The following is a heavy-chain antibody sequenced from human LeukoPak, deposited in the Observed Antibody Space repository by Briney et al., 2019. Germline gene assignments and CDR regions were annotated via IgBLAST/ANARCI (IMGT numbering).Heavy chain of an antibody. CDR3: ARDTRTYYDSSGYYYWVYAFDI. CDR1: GYTFTSYG. Sequence: ASVKVSCKASGYTFTSYGISWVRQAPGQGLEWMGWISAYNGNTNYAQKLQGRVTMTTDTSTSTAYMELRSLRSDDTAVYYCARDTRTYYDSSGYYYWVYAFDIWGQGTMVTVSS. CDR2: ISAYNGNT. J-gene: IGHJ3*02. D-gene: IGHD3-22*01. V-gene: IGHV1-18*01.